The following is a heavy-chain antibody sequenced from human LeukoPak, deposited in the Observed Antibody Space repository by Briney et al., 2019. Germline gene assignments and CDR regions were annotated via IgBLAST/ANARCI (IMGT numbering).Heavy chain of an antibody. CDR1: GGTFSSYT. CDR3: ARDRGGYDSDNWFDP. J-gene: IGHJ5*02. Sequence: EASVKVSCKASGGTFSSYTISWVRQAPGQGLEWMGRINPILGIANYAQKFQGRVTITADKSTSTAYMELSSLRSEDTAVYYCARDRGGYDSDNWFDPWGQGTLVTVSS. D-gene: IGHD5-12*01. V-gene: IGHV1-69*04. CDR2: INPILGIA.